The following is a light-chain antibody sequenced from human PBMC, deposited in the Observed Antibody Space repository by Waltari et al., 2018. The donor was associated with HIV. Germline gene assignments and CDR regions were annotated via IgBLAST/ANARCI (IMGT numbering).Light chain of an antibody. Sequence: QSALTQPPSASGSPGPSVTIPCTGTTSDVGGYRYVSWYQHHPGKAPKLIIYDVSKRPSGVPDRFSGSKSGNTASLTVSGLQADDEADYYCKSYAGSNNPYVFGTGTKVTVL. J-gene: IGLJ1*01. V-gene: IGLV2-8*01. CDR2: DVS. CDR3: KSYAGSNNPYV. CDR1: TSDVGGYRY.